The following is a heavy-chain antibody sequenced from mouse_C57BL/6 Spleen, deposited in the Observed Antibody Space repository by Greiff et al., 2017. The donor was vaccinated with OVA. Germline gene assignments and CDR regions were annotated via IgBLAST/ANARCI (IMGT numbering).Heavy chain of an antibody. Sequence: EVHLVESGGGLVQPGGSLKLSCAASGFTFSDYYMYWVRQTPEKRLEWVAYISNGGGSTYYPDTVKGRFTISRDNAKNTLYLQMSRLKSEDTAMYYCARHKRGWLPFAYWGQGTLVTVSA. D-gene: IGHD2-3*01. CDR1: GFTFSDYY. V-gene: IGHV5-12*01. CDR3: ARHKRGWLPFAY. J-gene: IGHJ3*01. CDR2: ISNGGGST.